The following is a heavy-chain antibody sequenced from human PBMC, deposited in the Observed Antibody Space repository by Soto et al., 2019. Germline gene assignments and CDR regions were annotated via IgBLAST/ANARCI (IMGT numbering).Heavy chain of an antibody. CDR3: ARDRDYSHTDADIDY. CDR1: GYNFNTYG. V-gene: IGHV1-18*01. Sequence: QVQLMQSGAEVRRPGTSMRISCTTSGYNFNTYGIIWVRQAPGQGLEWMGWISGYNGYTKYAQKFEDRVTLSTDPSTSTAFLELRNLRSGDTALYFCARDRDYSHTDADIDYWGQGTLVTVSS. D-gene: IGHD3-16*01. CDR2: ISGYNGYT. J-gene: IGHJ4*02.